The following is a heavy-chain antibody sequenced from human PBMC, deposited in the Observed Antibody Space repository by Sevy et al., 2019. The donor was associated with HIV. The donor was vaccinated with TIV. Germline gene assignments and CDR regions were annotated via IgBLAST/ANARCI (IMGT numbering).Heavy chain of an antibody. D-gene: IGHD3-3*01. Sequence: ASVKVSCKASGGTFSSYAISWVRQAPGQGLEWMGGIIPIFGTANYAQKFQGRVTITADESTSTAYMGLGSLRSEDTAVYYCARDPQYYDFWSGYSYYYYGMDVWGQGTTVTVSS. CDR2: IIPIFGTA. CDR1: GGTFSSYA. V-gene: IGHV1-69*13. J-gene: IGHJ6*02. CDR3: ARDPQYYDFWSGYSYYYYGMDV.